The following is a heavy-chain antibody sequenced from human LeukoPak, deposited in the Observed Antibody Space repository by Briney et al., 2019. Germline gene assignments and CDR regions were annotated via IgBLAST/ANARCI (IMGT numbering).Heavy chain of an antibody. CDR2: ISGGSVST. CDR3: AKSSGASTFRAAFDI. CDR1: GFTFSRYG. Sequence: PGGSLRLSCAASGFTFSRYGMSWVRQAPGKGLEWVSAISGGSVSTYYADSVKGRLTISRDNSKNTLYLQMHSLRAGDTAVFYCAKSSGASTFRAAFDIWGQGTMVTVSS. J-gene: IGHJ3*02. D-gene: IGHD1-26*01. V-gene: IGHV3-23*01.